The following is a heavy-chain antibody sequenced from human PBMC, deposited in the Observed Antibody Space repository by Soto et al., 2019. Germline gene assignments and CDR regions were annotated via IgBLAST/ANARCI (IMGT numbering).Heavy chain of an antibody. V-gene: IGHV1-46*03. CDR3: ARDITDYAFRSGYYIYYYGKDV. CDR1: GYTFTSYY. J-gene: IGHJ6*02. Sequence: ASVKVSCKASGYTFTSYYMHWARQTPEQGLEGIGIINPSGGSTSYEQKIQVRVNMTRDTSKGQVYMELSSLRSEDTAVYYVARDITDYAFRSGYYIYYYGKDVWGQGTTVIVSS. CDR2: INPSGGST. D-gene: IGHD3-3*01.